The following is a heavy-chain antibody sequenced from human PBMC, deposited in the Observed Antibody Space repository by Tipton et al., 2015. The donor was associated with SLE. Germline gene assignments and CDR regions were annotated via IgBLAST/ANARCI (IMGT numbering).Heavy chain of an antibody. J-gene: IGHJ4*02. CDR1: GGSISSQY. V-gene: IGHV4-59*11. CDR2: IYYSGST. D-gene: IGHD6-13*01. CDR3: AKSSWHGTYFDY. Sequence: TLSLTCTVSGGSISSQYWSWIRQPPGKGLEWIGYIYYSGSTNYNPSLKSRVTISVDTSKNQFSLKLSSVTAADTAVYYCAKSSWHGTYFDYWGQGTLVTVSS.